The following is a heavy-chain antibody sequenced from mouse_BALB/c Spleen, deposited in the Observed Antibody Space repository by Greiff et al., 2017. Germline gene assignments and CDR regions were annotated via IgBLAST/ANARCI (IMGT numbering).Heavy chain of an antibody. CDR1: GFTFSSYG. CDR2: ISSGGSYT. CDR3: ARHHVDGYYEGMDY. V-gene: IGHV5-6*01. Sequence: EVKLVESGGDLVKPGGSLKLSCAASGFTFSSYGMSWVRQTPDKRLEWVATISSGGSYTYYPDSVKGRFTISRDNAKNTLYLQMSSLKSEDTAMYYCARHHVDGYYEGMDYWGQGTSVTVSS. J-gene: IGHJ4*01. D-gene: IGHD2-3*01.